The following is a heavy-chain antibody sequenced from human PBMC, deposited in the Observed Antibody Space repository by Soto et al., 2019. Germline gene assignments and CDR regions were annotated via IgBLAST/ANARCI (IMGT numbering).Heavy chain of an antibody. V-gene: IGHV1-18*01. D-gene: IGHD3-22*01. Sequence: GASVKVSCKASGYTFTSYGISWVRQAPGQGLEWMGWISAYNGNTNYAQKLQGRVTMTTDTSTSTAYMELRSLRSDDTAVYYCARVVYHSDSSGYPFPTYFDYWGQGTLVTVSP. CDR1: GYTFTSYG. CDR2: ISAYNGNT. CDR3: ARVVYHSDSSGYPFPTYFDY. J-gene: IGHJ4*02.